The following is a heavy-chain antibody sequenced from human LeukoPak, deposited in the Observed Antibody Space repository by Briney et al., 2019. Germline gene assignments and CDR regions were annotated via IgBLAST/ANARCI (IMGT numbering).Heavy chain of an antibody. V-gene: IGHV4-39*01. CDR3: ATTTPPGIVVVPAAIVY. CDR1: GGSISSSSYY. Sequence: SETLSLTCTVSGGSISSSSYYWGWLRQPPGKGLEWIGSIYYSGSTYYNPSLKSRVTISVDTSKNQFSLKLSSVTAADTAVYYCATTTPPGIVVVPAAIVYWGQGTLVTVSS. J-gene: IGHJ4*02. D-gene: IGHD2-2*01. CDR2: IYYSGST.